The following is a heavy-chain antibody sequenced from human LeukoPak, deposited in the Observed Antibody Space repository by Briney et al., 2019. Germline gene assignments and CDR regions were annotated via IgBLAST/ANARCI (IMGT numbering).Heavy chain of an antibody. Sequence: PSETLSLTCAVYGGSFSGYYWSWIRQPPGKGLEWIGEINHSGSTNYNPSLKSRVTISVDTSKNQSSLKLSSVTAADTAVYYCARGGSSWNNYYYYYYMDVWGKGTTVTVSS. D-gene: IGHD6-13*01. CDR3: ARGGSSWNNYYYYYYMDV. CDR2: INHSGST. J-gene: IGHJ6*03. V-gene: IGHV4-34*01. CDR1: GGSFSGYY.